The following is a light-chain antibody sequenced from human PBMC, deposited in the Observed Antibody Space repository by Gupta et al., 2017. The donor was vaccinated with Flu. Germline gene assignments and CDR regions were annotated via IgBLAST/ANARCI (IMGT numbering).Light chain of an antibody. V-gene: IGLV3-1*01. CDR2: QDT. J-gene: IGLJ3*02. CDR3: QAWDTTSAYLV. CDR1: TLHKDY. Sequence: GQTASITCSEDTLHKDYAAWYQQKSDQSPVMVSYQDTKRPSGIPERFSGTNFGNIATLTISETQASDEAVYFCQAWDTTSAYLVFGGGTRLT.